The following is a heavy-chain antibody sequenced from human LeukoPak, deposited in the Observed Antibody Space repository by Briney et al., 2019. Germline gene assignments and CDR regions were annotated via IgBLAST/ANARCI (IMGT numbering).Heavy chain of an antibody. Sequence: GGSLRLSCAASGVIFSDAWMSWVRQAPGKGLEWVGCIKSKSDGGTTDYAAPVKGRFTISRDDSKNTLYLQMNSLKTEDTAVYYCTTLRYCSGTSCTHDYWSQGTLVTVSS. D-gene: IGHD2-2*01. CDR1: GVIFSDAW. V-gene: IGHV3-15*01. CDR3: TTLRYCSGTSCTHDY. J-gene: IGHJ4*02. CDR2: IKSKSDGGTT.